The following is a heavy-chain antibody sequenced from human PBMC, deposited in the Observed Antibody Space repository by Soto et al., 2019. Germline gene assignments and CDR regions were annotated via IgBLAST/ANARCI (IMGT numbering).Heavy chain of an antibody. CDR1: GVTFSSYA. Sequence: GGSLRLSCAASGVTFSSYATSWVRQAPGKGLEWVSSISGSGGSTYYADSVKGRFTISRDNSKNTLYLQMNSLRAEDTAVYYCAKALDNVNTAMVSLSHWGQGTLVTVSS. D-gene: IGHD5-18*01. CDR2: ISGSGGST. J-gene: IGHJ4*02. V-gene: IGHV3-23*01. CDR3: AKALDNVNTAMVSLSH.